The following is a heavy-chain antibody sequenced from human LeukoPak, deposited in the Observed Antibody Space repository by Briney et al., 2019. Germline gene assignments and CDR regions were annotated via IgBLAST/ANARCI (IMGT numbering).Heavy chain of an antibody. CDR2: IYYSGST. CDR1: GGSISSSSYY. J-gene: IGHJ4*02. CDR3: AGRTTIAAAGFGY. Sequence: SETLSLTCTVSGGSISSSSYYWGWIRQPPGKGLEWIGSIYYSGSTYYNPSLKSRVTISVDTSKNQCSLKLSSVTAADTAVYYCAGRTTIAAAGFGYWGQGTLVTVSS. D-gene: IGHD6-13*01. V-gene: IGHV4-39*01.